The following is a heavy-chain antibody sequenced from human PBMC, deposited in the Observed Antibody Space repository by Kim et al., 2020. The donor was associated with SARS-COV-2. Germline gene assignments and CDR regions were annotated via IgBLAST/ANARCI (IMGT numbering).Heavy chain of an antibody. D-gene: IGHD4-17*01. V-gene: IGHV4-31*03. J-gene: IGHJ4*02. CDR3: ARVVFMYGDYVGHYFDY. CDR2: IYYSGST. Sequence: SETLSLTCTVSGGSISSGGYYWSWIRQHPGKGLEWIGYIYYSGSTYYNPSLKSRVTISVDTSKNQFSLKLSSVTAADTAVYYCARVVFMYGDYVGHYFDYWGQGTLVTVSS. CDR1: GGSISSGGYY.